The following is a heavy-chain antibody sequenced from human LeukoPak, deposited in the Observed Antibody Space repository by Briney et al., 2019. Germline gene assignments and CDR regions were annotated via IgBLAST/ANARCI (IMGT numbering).Heavy chain of an antibody. CDR3: ARDSVGPYDY. Sequence: ETLSLTCTVSGGSISSGGYYWSWVRQAPGKGLEWVSAISGSGGSTYYADSVKGRFTISRDNSKNTLYLQMNSLRGEDTAVYYCARDSVGPYDYWGQGTLATVSS. V-gene: IGHV3-23*01. CDR2: ISGSGGST. CDR1: GGSISSGGYY. D-gene: IGHD5/OR15-5a*01. J-gene: IGHJ4*02.